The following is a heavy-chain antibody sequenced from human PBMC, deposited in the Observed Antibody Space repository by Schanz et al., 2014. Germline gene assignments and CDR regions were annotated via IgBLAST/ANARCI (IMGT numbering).Heavy chain of an antibody. Sequence: VQLVESGGGVVQPGRSLRLSCAASGFSFSSYAINWVRQAPGKGLEWVSAINTGVNTYYADSVRGRFTISRDNSRNTLYLQMNSLRAEDTAVYYCARDGYSVVVISPTESFDIWGQGTMVTVSP. D-gene: IGHD2-21*01. CDR1: GFSFSSYA. CDR2: INTGVNT. CDR3: ARDGYSVVVISPTESFDI. V-gene: IGHV3-23*04. J-gene: IGHJ3*02.